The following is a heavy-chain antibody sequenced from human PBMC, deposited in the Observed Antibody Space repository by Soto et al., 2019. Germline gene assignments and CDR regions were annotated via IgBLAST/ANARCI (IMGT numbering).Heavy chain of an antibody. Sequence: QVQLVESGGGVVQPGRSLRLSCAASGFTFNSYGFHWVCQAPGKGLEWVAVIWYDGSNKYYADSVEGRFTISRDSSDNTLYLQMNSLRAEDTAVYYCARDRGYYFDYWGQGILVTVSS. CDR1: GFTFNSYG. CDR3: ARDRGYYFDY. D-gene: IGHD3-10*01. J-gene: IGHJ4*02. CDR2: IWYDGSNK. V-gene: IGHV3-33*01.